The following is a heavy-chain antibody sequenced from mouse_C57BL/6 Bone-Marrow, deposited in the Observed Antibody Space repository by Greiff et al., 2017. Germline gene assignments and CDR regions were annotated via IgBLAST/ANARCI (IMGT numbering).Heavy chain of an antibody. CDR2: ISSGGSYT. CDR3: ARRVYDYDNYAMDY. V-gene: IGHV5-6*02. Sequence: EVKLMESGGDLVKPGGSLKLSCAASGFTFSSYGMSWVRQTPDKRLEWVATISSGGSYTYYPDSVKGRFTISRDNAKNTLYLKMSSLKSEDTAMYYCARRVYDYDNYAMDYWGQGTSVTVSS. D-gene: IGHD2-4*01. CDR1: GFTFSSYG. J-gene: IGHJ4*01.